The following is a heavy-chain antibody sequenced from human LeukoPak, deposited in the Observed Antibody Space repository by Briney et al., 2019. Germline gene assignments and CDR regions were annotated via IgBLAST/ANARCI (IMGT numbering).Heavy chain of an antibody. V-gene: IGHV4-59*01. D-gene: IGHD1-20*01. CDR2: IYYSGST. Sequence: SETLSLTCTVSGGSISSYYWSWIRKPPGKGLEWIGYIYYSGSTNYNPSLKSRVTISVDTSKNQFSLKLSSVTAADTAVYYCARDPLGITGNYFDYWGQGTLVTVSS. CDR1: GGSISSYY. J-gene: IGHJ4*02. CDR3: ARDPLGITGNYFDY.